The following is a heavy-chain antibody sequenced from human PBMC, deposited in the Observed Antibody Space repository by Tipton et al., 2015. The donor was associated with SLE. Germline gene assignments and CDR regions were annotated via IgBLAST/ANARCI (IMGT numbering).Heavy chain of an antibody. CDR3: AKDRLLAHCGGDCYYGDY. V-gene: IGHV3-23*01. CDR1: GFTFSSYA. CDR2: ITGRGGST. D-gene: IGHD2-21*02. Sequence: SLRLSCAASGFTFSSYAMSWVRQAPGKGLEWVSDITGRGGSTYYIDSVKGRFTISRDNSKNTLYLQMNSLRAEDTAVYYCAKDRLLAHCGGDCYYGDYWGQGTLVTVSS. J-gene: IGHJ4*02.